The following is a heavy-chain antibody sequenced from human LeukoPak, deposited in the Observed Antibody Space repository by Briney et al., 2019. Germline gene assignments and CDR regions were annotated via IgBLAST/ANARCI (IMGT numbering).Heavy chain of an antibody. D-gene: IGHD3-3*01. CDR3: ARHGGGANFFDPLDS. V-gene: IGHV3-33*01. CDR1: GFTFAGHA. J-gene: IGHJ4*02. CDR2: IWSDGAKH. Sequence: PGTSLTLYRDAYGFTFAGHAMQWVRQAPGMGKEGVAIIWSDGAKHYYADSVKARVTISRDNSKNTLYLEMDRLRAEDTAVYFCARHGGGANFFDPLDSWGQGTLVTVSS.